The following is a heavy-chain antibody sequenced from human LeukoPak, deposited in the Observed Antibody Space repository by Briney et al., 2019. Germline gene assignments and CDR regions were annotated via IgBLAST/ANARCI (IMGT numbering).Heavy chain of an antibody. V-gene: IGHV4-59*01. CDR3: ASYVTTVTTYDY. CDR2: IDYSGST. CDR1: GGSISSDY. D-gene: IGHD4-17*01. J-gene: IGHJ4*02. Sequence: PSETLSLTCTVSGGSISSDYWGWIRQPPGKGLEWIEYIDYSGSTNYNPSRKSRATITVDWSKNQFSLKLSYVTAADTAVYYCASYVTTVTTYDYWGQGTLVTVSS.